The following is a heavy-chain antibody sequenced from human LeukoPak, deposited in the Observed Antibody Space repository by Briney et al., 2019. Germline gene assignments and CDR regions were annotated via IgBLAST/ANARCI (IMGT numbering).Heavy chain of an antibody. CDR3: ARGTYYYDSSGYPDY. J-gene: IGHJ4*02. CDR1: GGTFSSYA. Sequence: SVKVSCKASGGTFSSYAISWVRQAPGQGLEWMGGIIPIFGTANYAQKFQGRVTITADKSTSTAYMELSSLRSEDTAVYYCARGTYYYDSSGYPDYWGQGTLVTVSS. V-gene: IGHV1-69*06. D-gene: IGHD3-22*01. CDR2: IIPIFGTA.